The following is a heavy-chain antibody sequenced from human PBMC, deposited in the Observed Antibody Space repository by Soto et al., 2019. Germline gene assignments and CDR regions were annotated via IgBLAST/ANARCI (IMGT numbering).Heavy chain of an antibody. J-gene: IGHJ6*02. CDR1: GGSFSGYY. D-gene: IGHD3-3*01. CDR3: ARGYRITIFALVCYFYYGMDV. V-gene: IGHV4-34*01. Sequence: AEALSLTSAVYGGSFSGYYWSWIRQPPGTGLEWIGEINHSGSTNYNPSLTMRVTIPEATSKNQFSLKLSSVTAADTAVYYCARGYRITIFALVCYFYYGMDVWGQGTTVTVSS. CDR2: INHSGST.